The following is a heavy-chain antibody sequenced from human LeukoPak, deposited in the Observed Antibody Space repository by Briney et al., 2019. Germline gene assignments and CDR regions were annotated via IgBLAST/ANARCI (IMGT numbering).Heavy chain of an antibody. J-gene: IGHJ4*02. Sequence: GGSLRLSCAASGFTFSSYSMNWVRQAPGKGLEWVSDISSRGSTIYYADSVKGRFTISRDNAKNSLYLQMNSLRAEDTAVYYCARDVVRGVMSWGQGTLVTVSS. CDR2: ISSRGSTI. CDR3: ARDVVRGVMS. CDR1: GFTFSSYS. V-gene: IGHV3-48*04. D-gene: IGHD3-10*01.